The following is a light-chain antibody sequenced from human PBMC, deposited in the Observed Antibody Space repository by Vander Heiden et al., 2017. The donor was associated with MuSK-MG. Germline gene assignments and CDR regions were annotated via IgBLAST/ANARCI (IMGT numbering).Light chain of an antibody. J-gene: IGKJ1*01. CDR3: QKYNSAPWT. CDR2: AAS. V-gene: IGKV1-27*01. CDR1: QVISNY. Sequence: DIQMTQSPSSLSASVGDRVPIACRASQVISNYLSWYQQRPGKAPKLLIYAASTLQSGVPSRFSGSGSGTDFSLTISSLQPEDVATYYCQKYNSAPWTFGQGTKVEIK.